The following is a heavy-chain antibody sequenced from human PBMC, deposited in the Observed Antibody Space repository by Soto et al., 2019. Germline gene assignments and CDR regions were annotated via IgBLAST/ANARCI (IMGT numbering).Heavy chain of an antibody. J-gene: IGHJ6*02. D-gene: IGHD3-10*01. V-gene: IGHV4-61*05. CDR1: GGSITYINNHY. CDR2: ISDIAYT. Sequence: SETLSLTCTVSGGSITYINNHYCRWFRLPPGKGLEWIGYISDIAYTSYNPSLKGRVSISVDTSKNQFSLTLTSVTAADTAVYYCVRQGFGVLHGLVDVWGQGTTVTVSS. CDR3: VRQGFGVLHGLVDV.